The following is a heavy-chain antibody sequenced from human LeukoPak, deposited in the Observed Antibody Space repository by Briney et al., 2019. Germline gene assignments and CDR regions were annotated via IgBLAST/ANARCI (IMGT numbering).Heavy chain of an antibody. Sequence: GGSLRLSCAASGFTFDDYAMLWVRQAPGKGLEWVSGISWNSGSIGYADSVKGRFTISRDNAKNSLYLQMNSLRAEDTALYYCAKATSSSWFGDAFDIWGQGTMVTVSS. CDR2: ISWNSGSI. CDR1: GFTFDDYA. D-gene: IGHD6-13*01. CDR3: AKATSSSWFGDAFDI. V-gene: IGHV3-9*01. J-gene: IGHJ3*02.